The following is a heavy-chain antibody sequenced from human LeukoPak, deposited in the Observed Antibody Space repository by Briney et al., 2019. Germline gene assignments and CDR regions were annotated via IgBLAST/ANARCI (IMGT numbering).Heavy chain of an antibody. J-gene: IGHJ3*01. CDR1: GGSFSGYN. CDR2: INHSGST. CDR3: CYCSSTTCYKSAFDV. Sequence: PSETLSLTCAVYGGSFSGYNWSCIRQSPEKGLEWIGEINHSGSTNYNSSLKSRVTISVDTSKNQFSLKLSSVTAADTAVYYCCYCSSTTCYKSAFDVWGHGTMVTVSS. D-gene: IGHD2-2*02. V-gene: IGHV4-34*01.